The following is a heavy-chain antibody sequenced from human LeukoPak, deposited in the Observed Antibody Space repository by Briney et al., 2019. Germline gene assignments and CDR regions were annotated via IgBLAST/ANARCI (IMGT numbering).Heavy chain of an antibody. D-gene: IGHD2-15*01. CDR1: GYTFTSYY. J-gene: IGHJ5*02. V-gene: IGHV1-46*01. Sequence: GASVKVSCKASGYTFTSYYMHWVRQAPGQGLEWMGIINPSGGSTSYAQKFQGRVTMTRDMSTSTVYMELSSLRSEDTAVYYCARPNSPGYCSGGSCALGWFDPWGQGTLVTVSS. CDR2: INPSGGST. CDR3: ARPNSPGYCSGGSCALGWFDP.